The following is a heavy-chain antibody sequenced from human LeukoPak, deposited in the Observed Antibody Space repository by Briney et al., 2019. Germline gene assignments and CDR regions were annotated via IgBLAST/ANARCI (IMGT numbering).Heavy chain of an antibody. CDR2: IYYSGST. V-gene: IGHV4-30-4*02. CDR1: GGSISSGDYY. CDR3: ARYCTGANCYSNRGAFGI. J-gene: IGHJ3*02. D-gene: IGHD2-15*01. Sequence: PSETLSLTCTVSGGSISSGDYYWSWIRQPPGKGLEWIGYIYYSGSTYYNPSLRSRVTASVDTSKNQFSLKLSSVTAADTAVYYCARYCTGANCYSNRGAFGIWGRGTMVTVSS.